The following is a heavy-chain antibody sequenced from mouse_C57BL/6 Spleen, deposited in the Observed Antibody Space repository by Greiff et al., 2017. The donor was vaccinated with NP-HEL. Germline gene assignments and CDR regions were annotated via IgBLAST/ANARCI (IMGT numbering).Heavy chain of an antibody. V-gene: IGHV5-17*01. J-gene: IGHJ4*01. CDR2: ISSGSSTI. CDR3: ERNYAMDY. Sequence: EVMLVESGGGLVKPGGSLKLSCAASGFTFSDYGMHWVRQAPEKGLEWVAYISSGSSTIYYADTVKGRFTITRDNAKNNLFLQMTGLWSEETAMFYCERNYAMDYWGQGTSVTVSS. CDR1: GFTFSDYG.